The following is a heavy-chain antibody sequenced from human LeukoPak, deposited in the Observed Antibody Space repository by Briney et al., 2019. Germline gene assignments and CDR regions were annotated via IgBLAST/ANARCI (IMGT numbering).Heavy chain of an antibody. CDR1: GGSFSGYY. V-gene: IGHV4-34*01. CDR3: ARASSGYYYLYYYYGMDV. D-gene: IGHD3-22*01. Sequence: PSETLSLTCAVYGGSFSGYYWSWIRQPPGKGLEWIGEINHSGSTNYNPSLKSRVTISVDTSKNQFSLKLSSVTAADTAVYYCARASSGYYYLYYYYGMDVWGQGTTVTVPS. CDR2: INHSGST. J-gene: IGHJ6*02.